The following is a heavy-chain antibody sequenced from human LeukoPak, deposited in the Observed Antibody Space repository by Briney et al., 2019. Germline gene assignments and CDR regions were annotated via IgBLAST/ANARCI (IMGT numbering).Heavy chain of an antibody. V-gene: IGHV3-74*01. Sequence: GGSLRLSCAASGFTFSSYWMHWVRQAPGKGLVWVSRINGDGSTTTYADSVKGRFTISRDNAKNTLYLQMNSLTAEDTAVYYCARSGTGGNYFDYWGQGTLVTVSS. CDR1: GFTFSSYW. D-gene: IGHD3-16*01. CDR3: ARSGTGGNYFDY. CDR2: INGDGSTT. J-gene: IGHJ4*02.